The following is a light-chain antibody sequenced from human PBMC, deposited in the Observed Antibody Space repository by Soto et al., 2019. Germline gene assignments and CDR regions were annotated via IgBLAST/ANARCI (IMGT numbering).Light chain of an antibody. CDR1: QSVTNRY. J-gene: IGKJ2*01. CDR3: QQYSSLPHT. CDR2: GIS. V-gene: IGKV3-20*01. Sequence: ESVLTPSPGTLSLSPGERATLSCRASQSVTNRYFAWYQQRPGQAPRLLIYGISNRATGIPDRFSGSGSGTDFTLTISRLEPEDFVVYSGQQYSSLPHTFGQGTKLEV.